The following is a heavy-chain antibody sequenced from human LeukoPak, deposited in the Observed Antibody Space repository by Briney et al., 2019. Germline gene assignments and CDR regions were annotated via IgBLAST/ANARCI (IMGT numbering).Heavy chain of an antibody. CDR2: INHSGST. V-gene: IGHV4-34*01. J-gene: IGHJ4*02. Sequence: SETLSLTCAVYGGSSSGYYWSWIRQPPGKGLEWIGEINHSGSTNYNPSLKSRVTISVDTSKNQFSLKLSSVTAADTAVYYCARGPRWYYYFDYWGQGTLVTVSS. CDR3: ARGPRWYYYFDY. CDR1: GGSSSGYY. D-gene: IGHD4-23*01.